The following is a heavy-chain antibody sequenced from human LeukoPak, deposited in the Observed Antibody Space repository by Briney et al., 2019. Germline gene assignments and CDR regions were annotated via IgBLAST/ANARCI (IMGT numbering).Heavy chain of an antibody. CDR3: ARDLVGTNPDSFDV. V-gene: IGHV3-7*01. CDR2: IKQDGSEK. CDR1: GFTFSTYW. D-gene: IGHD1-1*01. Sequence: GGSLRLSCAASGFTFSTYWMTWVRQAPGKGLEWVANIKQDGSEKFYVDSLKGRFTISRDNAKNSLYLQMNSLRAEDTAVYYCARDLVGTNPDSFDVWSQGTMVTVSS. J-gene: IGHJ3*01.